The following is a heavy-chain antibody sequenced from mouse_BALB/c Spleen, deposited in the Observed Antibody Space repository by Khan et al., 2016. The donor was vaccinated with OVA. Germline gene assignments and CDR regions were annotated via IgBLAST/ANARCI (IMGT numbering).Heavy chain of an antibody. CDR1: GYSITSDYA. D-gene: IGHD2-3*01. CDR2: INYSGSA. CDR3: ARDGSRYNYAMDH. J-gene: IGHJ4*01. Sequence: EVQLQESGPGLVKPSQSLSLTCTVTGYSITSDYAWNWIRQFPGNKLEWMGYINYSGSANYNPSLKSRISITRDTSKNQFFLQLKSVTTEDTATYDCARDGSRYNYAMDHWGQGTSVTVSS. V-gene: IGHV3-2*02.